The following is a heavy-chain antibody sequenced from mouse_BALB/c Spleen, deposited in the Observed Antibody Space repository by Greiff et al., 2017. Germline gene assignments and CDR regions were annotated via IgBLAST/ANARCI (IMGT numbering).Heavy chain of an antibody. CDR2: IRLKSNNYAT. CDR1: GFTFSNYW. CDR3: TRDPNWDVYWYFDV. J-gene: IGHJ1*01. Sequence: EVKLMESGGGLVQPGGSMKLSCVASGFTFSNYWMNWVRQSPEKGLEWVAEIRLKSNNYATHYAESVKGRFTISRDDSKSSVYLQMNNLRAEDTGIYYCTRDPNWDVYWYFDVWGAGTTVTVSS. V-gene: IGHV6-6*02. D-gene: IGHD4-1*01.